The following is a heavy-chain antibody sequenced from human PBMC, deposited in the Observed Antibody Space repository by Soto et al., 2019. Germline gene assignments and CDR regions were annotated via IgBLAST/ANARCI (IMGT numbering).Heavy chain of an antibody. CDR2: INPKSGDT. V-gene: IGHV1-2*02. Sequence: ASVKVSCKASGGTFSSYAISWVRQAPGQGLEWMGWINPKSGDTKYAQKFQGRVTVTRDTSISTAYMELSRLRADDTAVYYCARSSGGYSYNGMDVWGQGTTVTVSS. D-gene: IGHD1-26*01. J-gene: IGHJ6*02. CDR1: GGTFSSYA. CDR3: ARSSGGYSYNGMDV.